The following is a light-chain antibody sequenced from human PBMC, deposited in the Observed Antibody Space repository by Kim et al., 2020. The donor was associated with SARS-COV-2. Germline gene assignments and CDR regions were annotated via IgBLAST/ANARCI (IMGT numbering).Light chain of an antibody. V-gene: IGKV1-17*03. CDR2: GAS. Sequence: DIQMTQSPSAMSASVGDRVTITCRASQDISNYLAWFQQRPGKVPQRLIYGASNLQSGVPSRFSGSGFGTEFTLTISTLQPEDLATYYCLQHKSYPYTFGQGTKLEIK. J-gene: IGKJ2*01. CDR3: LQHKSYPYT. CDR1: QDISNY.